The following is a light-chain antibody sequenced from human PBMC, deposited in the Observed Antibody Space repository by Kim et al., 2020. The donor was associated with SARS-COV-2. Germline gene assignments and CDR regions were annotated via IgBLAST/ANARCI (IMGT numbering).Light chain of an antibody. J-gene: IGKJ4*01. V-gene: IGKV3-11*01. CDR3: QHRANWPLT. CDR1: QSVSSS. Sequence: LSPGESATLSCRASQSVSSSLAWYQQKPGQAPRLLIYDASNRATGIPARFSGSGSGTDFTLTISSLEPEDFAVYYCQHRANWPLTFGGGTKVDIK. CDR2: DAS.